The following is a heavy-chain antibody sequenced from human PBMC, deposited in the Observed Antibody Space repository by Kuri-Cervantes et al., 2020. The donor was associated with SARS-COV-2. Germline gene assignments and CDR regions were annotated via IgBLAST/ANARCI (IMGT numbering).Heavy chain of an antibody. D-gene: IGHD3-3*01. V-gene: IGHV3-64*02. Sequence: GESLKISCSASGFTFSSYAMHWVRQAPGKGLEYVSAISSNGGSTYYADSVKGRFTMSRDNSKNTLYLQMGSLRAEDMAVYYCARVSRSGYLDYWGQGTLVTVSS. CDR1: GFTFSSYA. CDR3: ARVSRSGYLDY. J-gene: IGHJ4*02. CDR2: ISSNGGST.